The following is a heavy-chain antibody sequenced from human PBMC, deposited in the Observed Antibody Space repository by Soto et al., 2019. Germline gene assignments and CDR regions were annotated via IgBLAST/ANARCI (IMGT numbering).Heavy chain of an antibody. Sequence: QVTLKESGPVLVKPTETLTLTCTVSGFSLSNARMGVSWIRQPPGKALEWLAHIFSNDEKSYTTSLKSRLTISKATSKSQVVLTMTNMDPVDTATYYCARIPYGAAAYNYYYYGMDVWGQGTTVTVSS. CDR1: GFSLSNARMG. V-gene: IGHV2-26*01. D-gene: IGHD6-13*01. CDR2: IFSNDEK. J-gene: IGHJ6*02. CDR3: ARIPYGAAAYNYYYYGMDV.